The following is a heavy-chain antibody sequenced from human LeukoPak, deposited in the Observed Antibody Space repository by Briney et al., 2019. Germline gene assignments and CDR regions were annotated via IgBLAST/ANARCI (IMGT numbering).Heavy chain of an antibody. CDR1: GGTFSSYA. V-gene: IGHV1-69*05. Sequence: SVKVSCKASGGTFSSYAISWVRQAPGQGLEWMGRIIPIFGTANYAQKFQGRVTITTDESTGTAYMELSSLRSEDTAVYYCARDQGPYYYDSSGYYDYWGQGTLVTVSS. CDR2: IIPIFGTA. D-gene: IGHD3-22*01. CDR3: ARDQGPYYYDSSGYYDY. J-gene: IGHJ4*02.